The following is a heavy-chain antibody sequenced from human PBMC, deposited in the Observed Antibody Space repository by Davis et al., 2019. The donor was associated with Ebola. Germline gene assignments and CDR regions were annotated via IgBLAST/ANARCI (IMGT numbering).Heavy chain of an antibody. CDR3: ARHARYYGSGSQVYYYYGMDV. V-gene: IGHV5-51*01. D-gene: IGHD3-10*01. CDR1: GYSFTSYW. Sequence: GESLKISCRGSGYSFTSYWIGWVRQMPGKGLEWMGIIYPGDSDTRYSPSFQGQVTISADKSISTAYLQWSSLTASDTAMYYCARHARYYGSGSQVYYYYGMDVWGQGTTVTVSS. J-gene: IGHJ6*02. CDR2: IYPGDSDT.